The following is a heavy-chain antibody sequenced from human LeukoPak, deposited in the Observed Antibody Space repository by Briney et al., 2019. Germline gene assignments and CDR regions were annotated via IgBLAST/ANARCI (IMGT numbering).Heavy chain of an antibody. V-gene: IGHV4-59*08. J-gene: IGHJ4*02. CDR3: ARLPLRSHFDY. CDR1: GGSISSYY. Sequence: SETLSLTCTVSGGSISSYYWSWIRQPPGKGLEWIGYIYYSGSTNYNPSLKSRVTISVDTSKNQFSLKLSSVTAADTAVYYCARLPLRSHFDYWGQGTLVTVSS. CDR2: IYYSGST.